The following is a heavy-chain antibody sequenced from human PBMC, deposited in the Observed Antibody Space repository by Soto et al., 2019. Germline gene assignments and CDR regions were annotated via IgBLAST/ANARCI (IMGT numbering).Heavy chain of an antibody. Sequence: SETLSLTCTVSGGSVSSGSYYWSWIRQPPGKGLEWIGYIYYSGSTSYNPSLKSRVTISVDTSKNQFSLKLSSVTAADTAVYYCARGFSSGWYAIYYFDYWGQGTLVTVSS. CDR1: GGSVSSGSYY. D-gene: IGHD6-19*01. J-gene: IGHJ4*02. V-gene: IGHV4-61*01. CDR3: ARGFSSGWYAIYYFDY. CDR2: IYYSGST.